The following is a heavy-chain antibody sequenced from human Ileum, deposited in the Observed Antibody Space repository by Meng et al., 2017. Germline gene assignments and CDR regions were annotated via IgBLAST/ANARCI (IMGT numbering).Heavy chain of an antibody. J-gene: IGHJ4*02. CDR3: VIPDSSSTSCYAGY. CDR1: GGTFSSYA. CDR2: IIPIFGTA. D-gene: IGHD2-2*01. Sequence: QVELVYSGAGVKRPGSSGKVSCKASGGTFSSYAISLVRQAPGPGLEWMGGIIPIFGTANYAQKFQGRVTITADKSTSTAYMELSSLRSEDTAVYYCVIPDSSSTSCYAGYWGQGTLVTVSS. V-gene: IGHV1-69*06.